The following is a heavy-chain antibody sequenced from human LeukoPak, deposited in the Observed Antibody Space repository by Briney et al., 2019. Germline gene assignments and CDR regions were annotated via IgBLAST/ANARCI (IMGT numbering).Heavy chain of an antibody. CDR2: IYHSGST. CDR3: ARALRQQLVTGWLDP. CDR1: GDSISSYY. D-gene: IGHD6-13*01. J-gene: IGHJ5*02. V-gene: IGHV4-59*01. Sequence: PSETLSLTCTVSGDSISSYYWSWIRQPPGGGLEWVGYIYHSGSTNYNPSLKSRVTISLDTSKNQFSLNLISVTAADTAVYYCARALRQQLVTGWLDPWGQGTLVTVSS.